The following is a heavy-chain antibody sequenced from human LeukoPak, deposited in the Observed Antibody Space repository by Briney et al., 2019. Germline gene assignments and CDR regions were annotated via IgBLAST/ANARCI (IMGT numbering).Heavy chain of an antibody. CDR2: IYTSGST. CDR1: GGSISSYY. CDR3: ARDAAGKAMKGFDY. J-gene: IGHJ4*02. V-gene: IGHV4-4*07. Sequence: NPSETLSLTCTVSGGSISSYYWSWIRQPAGKGLEWIGRIYTSGSTNYNPCLKSRVTMSVDTSKNQFSLKLSSVTAADTAVYYCARDAAGKAMKGFDYWGQGTLVTVSS. D-gene: IGHD6-13*01.